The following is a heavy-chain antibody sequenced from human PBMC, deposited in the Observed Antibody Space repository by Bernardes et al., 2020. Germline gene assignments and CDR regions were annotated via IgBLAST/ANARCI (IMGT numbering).Heavy chain of an antibody. CDR1: GDSMSSRRYY. CDR3: ARDVGGTDWRFGFDV. CDR2: ISYSGST. Sequence: SETLSLTCTVSGDSMSSRRYYWGWIHQPPGKGLEWIGSISYSGSTNYNPSLKSRVAISVDTSKQQFSLKLSSVTAADTAVYYCARDVGGTDWRFGFDVWGPGTMVHVSS. V-gene: IGHV4-39*02. D-gene: IGHD3-9*01. J-gene: IGHJ3*01.